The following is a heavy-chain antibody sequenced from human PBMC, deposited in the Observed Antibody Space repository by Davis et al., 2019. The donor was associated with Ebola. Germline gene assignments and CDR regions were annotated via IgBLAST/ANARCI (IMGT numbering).Heavy chain of an antibody. CDR1: GFTFSSYS. J-gene: IGHJ4*02. Sequence: PGGSLRLSCAASGFTFSSYSMNWVRQAPGKGLEWVANIKKDGSEKYYVDSVKGRFTISRDNAKNSLYLQMNSLRAEDTAVYYCARAQFPTTGDHWGQGTLVTVSS. V-gene: IGHV3-7*03. D-gene: IGHD1-1*01. CDR2: IKKDGSEK. CDR3: ARAQFPTTGDH.